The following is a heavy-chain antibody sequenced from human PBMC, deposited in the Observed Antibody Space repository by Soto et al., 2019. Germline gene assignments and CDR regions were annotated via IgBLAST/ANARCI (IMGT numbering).Heavy chain of an antibody. CDR1: CGRFRSNS. J-gene: IGHJ4*02. D-gene: IGHD2-15*01. Sequence: SGRVGCEASCGRFRSNSISWVRQAPGQGLEWMGGTGSGTGPGNHAQKFQGRLTVTADKSTSTVYMELTNLSSEDTAVYYCARRDSGGFYRFFDSWGQGTLVTVSS. CDR3: ARRDSGGFYRFFDS. CDR2: TGSGTGPG. V-gene: IGHV1-69*06.